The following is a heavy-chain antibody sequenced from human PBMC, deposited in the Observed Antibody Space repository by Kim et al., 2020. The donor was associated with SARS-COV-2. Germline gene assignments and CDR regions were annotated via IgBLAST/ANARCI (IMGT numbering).Heavy chain of an antibody. CDR3: AREAATNTWFDP. J-gene: IGHJ5*02. V-gene: IGHV4-4*02. D-gene: IGHD6-25*01. Sequence: NYNPSFKSRVTLSMDKSKNQFSLKLISATAADTAVYYCAREAATNTWFDPWGQGTLVIVSS.